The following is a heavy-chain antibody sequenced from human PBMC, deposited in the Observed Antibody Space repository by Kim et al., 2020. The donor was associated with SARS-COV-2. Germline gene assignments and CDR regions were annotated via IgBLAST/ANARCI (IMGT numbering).Heavy chain of an antibody. V-gene: IGHV3-33*06. D-gene: IGHD2-15*01. J-gene: IGHJ4*02. Sequence: GGSLRLSCAASGFTFSSYGMHWVRQAPGKGLEWVAVIWYDGSNKYYADSVKGRFTISRDNSKNTLYLQMNSLRAEDTAVYYCAKDSVFCSGGSCYWLEVDXXXQGTXVTXXS. CDR2: IWYDGSNK. CDR3: AKDSVFCSGGSCYWLEVDX. CDR1: GFTFSSYG.